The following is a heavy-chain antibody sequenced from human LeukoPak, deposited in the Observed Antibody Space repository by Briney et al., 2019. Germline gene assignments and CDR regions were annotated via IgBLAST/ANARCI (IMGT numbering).Heavy chain of an antibody. CDR1: GYTFTSYD. CDR3: ARGSRPVYNLLTGKRYFDY. Sequence: ASVKVSCKASGYTFTSYDINWVRQATGQGLEWMGWMNPNSGNTGYAQKFRGKLTMTRDRSTSTVYMELSSLRSEDTAVYYCARGSRPVYNLLTGKRYFDYWGQGTLLTVSS. V-gene: IGHV1-8*01. CDR2: MNPNSGNT. D-gene: IGHD3-9*01. J-gene: IGHJ4*02.